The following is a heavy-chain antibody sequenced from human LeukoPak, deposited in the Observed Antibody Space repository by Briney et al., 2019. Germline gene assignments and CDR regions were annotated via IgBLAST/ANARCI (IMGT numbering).Heavy chain of an antibody. D-gene: IGHD3-22*01. J-gene: IGHJ4*02. Sequence: GGSLRLSCAASGFTFSSYAMSWVRQAPGKGLEWVSAISGSGGSTYYADSVRGRFTISRDNSKNTLYLQMNSLRAEDTAVYYCAEDRGADYYDSSGYPLYFDYWGQGTLVTVSS. CDR3: AEDRGADYYDSSGYPLYFDY. CDR2: ISGSGGST. CDR1: GFTFSSYA. V-gene: IGHV3-23*01.